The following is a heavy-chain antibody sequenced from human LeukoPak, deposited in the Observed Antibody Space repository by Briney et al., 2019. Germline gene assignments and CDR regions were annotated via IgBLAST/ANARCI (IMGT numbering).Heavy chain of an antibody. J-gene: IGHJ4*02. CDR2: IIPIFGTA. D-gene: IGHD3-16*02. CDR3: ASNMRGELSLYALYYFDY. Sequence: GASVKVSCKASGGTFSSYAISWVRQAPGQGLEWMGGIIPIFGTANYAQKFQGRVTITTDESTSTAYMELSSLRSEDTAVYYCASNMRGELSLYALYYFDYWGQGTLVTVSS. V-gene: IGHV1-69*05. CDR1: GGTFSSYA.